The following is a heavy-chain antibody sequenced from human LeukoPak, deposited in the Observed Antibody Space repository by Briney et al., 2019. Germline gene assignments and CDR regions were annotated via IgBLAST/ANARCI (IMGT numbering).Heavy chain of an antibody. V-gene: IGHV3-30*18. CDR2: ISYDGSNK. Sequence: GGSLRLSCAASGFTFSSSAMAWVRQAPGKGLEWVAVISYDGSNKYYADSVKGRFTISRDNSKNTLYLQMNSLRAEDTAVYYCAKAYSSGWSNAIDYWGQGTLVTVSS. CDR1: GFTFSSSA. J-gene: IGHJ4*02. D-gene: IGHD6-19*01. CDR3: AKAYSSGWSNAIDY.